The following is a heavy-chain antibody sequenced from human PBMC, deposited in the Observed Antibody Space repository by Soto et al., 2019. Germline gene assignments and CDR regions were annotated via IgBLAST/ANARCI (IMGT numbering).Heavy chain of an antibody. Sequence: QLQLQESGPGLLKPSEPLSLTCSGSDDSINSDKYYCVWIRQPTGTGLEWIGSSYYRGNAYYNPSIQTGSNFSLDKYKSQFYLKLNSVTAADSAVYCCARLEGLATISYYFDFWGPGALVTVSS. CDR1: DDSINSDKYY. V-gene: IGHV4-39*01. J-gene: IGHJ4*02. CDR3: ARLEGLATISYYFDF. D-gene: IGHD3-9*01. CDR2: SYYRGNA.